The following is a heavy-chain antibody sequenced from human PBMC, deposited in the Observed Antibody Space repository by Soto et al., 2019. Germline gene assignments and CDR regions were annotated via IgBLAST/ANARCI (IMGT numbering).Heavy chain of an antibody. V-gene: IGHV4-34*01. CDR2: INHSGST. Sequence: SETLSLACAVYGGSFSGYDWSWIRQPPGKGLEWIGEINHSGSTNYNPSLKSRVTISVDTSKNQFSLKLSSVTAADTAVYYCARGYGSGRWYYYYGMDVWGQGTTVTVSS. J-gene: IGHJ6*02. CDR1: GGSFSGYD. D-gene: IGHD3-10*01. CDR3: ARGYGSGRWYYYYGMDV.